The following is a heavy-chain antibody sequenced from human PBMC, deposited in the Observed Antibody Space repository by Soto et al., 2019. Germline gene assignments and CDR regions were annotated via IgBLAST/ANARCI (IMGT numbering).Heavy chain of an antibody. V-gene: IGHV2-26*01. D-gene: IGHD2-21*02. CDR1: GFSLSNDEMG. J-gene: IGHJ4*02. CDR2: IFSGDEK. CDR3: ARISCGGDLQIDY. Sequence: QVTLKESGPVLVKPTETLTLTCTVSGFSLSNDEMGVSWIRQPQGMALQWLAHIFSGDEKSYTTSLKSRLTISTDTSKSQVVRTMTNMEPVDTATYYCARISCGGDLQIDYCGQGTLVTVSS.